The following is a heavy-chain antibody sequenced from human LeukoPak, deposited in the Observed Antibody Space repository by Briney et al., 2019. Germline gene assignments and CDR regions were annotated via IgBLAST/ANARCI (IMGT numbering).Heavy chain of an antibody. CDR3: ARVVVVPAAIQVAGWFDP. Sequence: SETLSLTCAVYGGSFSGYYWSWIRQPPGKGLEWIGEINHSGSTNYNPSLKSPVTISVDTSKNQFSLKLSSVTAADTAVYYCARVVVVPAAIQVAGWFDPWGQGTLVTVSS. CDR1: GGSFSGYY. CDR2: INHSGST. V-gene: IGHV4-34*01. D-gene: IGHD2-2*01. J-gene: IGHJ5*02.